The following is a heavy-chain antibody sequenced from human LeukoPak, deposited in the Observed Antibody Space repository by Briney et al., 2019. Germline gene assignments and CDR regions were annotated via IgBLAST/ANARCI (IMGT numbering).Heavy chain of an antibody. V-gene: IGHV4-38-2*02. Sequence: SETLSLTCIVSGYSISSNYYWGWVRQSPGKGLEWIGSIYYDGTTYYSPSLKSRVTLSVDTSKNQFSLRLTSVTAADTAFYYCAREEYSSDWYGHDSWGQGTLVTVSS. J-gene: IGHJ4*02. CDR3: AREEYSSDWYGHDS. CDR2: IYYDGTT. CDR1: GYSISSNYY. D-gene: IGHD6-13*01.